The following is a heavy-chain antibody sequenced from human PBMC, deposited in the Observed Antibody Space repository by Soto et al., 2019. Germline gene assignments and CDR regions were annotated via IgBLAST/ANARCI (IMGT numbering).Heavy chain of an antibody. V-gene: IGHV1-69*13. CDR1: GGTFSSYA. CDR2: IIPIFGTA. D-gene: IGHD2-21*02. CDR3: ARDLCGGDCYSVGTFAYFDY. J-gene: IGHJ4*02. Sequence: SVKVSCKASGGTFSSYAISWVRQAPGQGLEWMGGIIPIFGTANYAQKFQGRVTITADESTSTAYMELSSLRSEDTAVYYCARDLCGGDCYSVGTFAYFDYWGQGPLVTVSS.